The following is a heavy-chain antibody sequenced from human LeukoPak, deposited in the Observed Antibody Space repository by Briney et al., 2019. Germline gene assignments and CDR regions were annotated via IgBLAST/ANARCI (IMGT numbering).Heavy chain of an antibody. J-gene: IGHJ4*02. CDR3: ARQQYSTSSCDS. CDR2: IYYSGSS. D-gene: IGHD6-6*01. CDR1: GGSISTYY. Sequence: SETLSLTCSVSGGSISTYYWSWIRQPPGKGLEWIGNIYYSGSSYYNPSLKSRVTVSVDTAKNQFSLKLSSVTAADTAVYYCARQQYSTSSCDSRGQGTLVTVST. V-gene: IGHV4-59*01.